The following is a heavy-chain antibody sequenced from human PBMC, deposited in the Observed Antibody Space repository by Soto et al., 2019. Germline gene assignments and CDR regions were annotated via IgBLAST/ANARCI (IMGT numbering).Heavy chain of an antibody. J-gene: IGHJ6*02. Sequence: QVQLVQSGADVKKPGASVKVSCKASGYTFTSFGINWVRQAPGQGLEWMGWISGYNGNTNYAQNLQDRVTMTRDTSTSTAYMELRSLRSDDTDVYYCARPTDFYYYAMDVWGQGTTVTVSS. CDR3: ARPTDFYYYAMDV. CDR2: ISGYNGNT. V-gene: IGHV1-18*01. CDR1: GYTFTSFG.